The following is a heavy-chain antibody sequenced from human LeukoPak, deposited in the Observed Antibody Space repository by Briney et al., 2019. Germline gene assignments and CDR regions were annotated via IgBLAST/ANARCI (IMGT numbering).Heavy chain of an antibody. CDR3: ARGGQISVLPTAPFSDY. CDR1: GYTFTTYG. D-gene: IGHD2-2*01. V-gene: IGHV1-18*01. CDR2: INTYNGNT. Sequence: ASVKVFCKASGYTFTTYGISWVRQAPGQGLECMGWINTYNGNTNYAQTFQGRVTMTTDTSTTTAYMELRGLRFDDTAVYYCARGGQISVLPTAPFSDYWGQGTLVTVSS. J-gene: IGHJ4*02.